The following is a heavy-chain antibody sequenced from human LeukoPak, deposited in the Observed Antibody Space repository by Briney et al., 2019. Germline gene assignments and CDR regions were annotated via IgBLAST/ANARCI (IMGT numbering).Heavy chain of an antibody. V-gene: IGHV3-48*04. J-gene: IGHJ4*02. CDR1: GFSFSVYS. CDR2: ISSSSSVI. D-gene: IGHD6-19*01. Sequence: GSLRLSCAASGFSFSVYSMNWVRQAPGKGLEWLSYISSSSSVIYYADSVKGRFTISRDDAKNSLYLQMNSLRAEDTAVYYCTRDGAVAGDWGQGTLVTVSS. CDR3: TRDGAVAGD.